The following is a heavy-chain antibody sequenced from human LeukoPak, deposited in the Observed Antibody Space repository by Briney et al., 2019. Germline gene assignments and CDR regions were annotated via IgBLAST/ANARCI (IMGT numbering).Heavy chain of an antibody. V-gene: IGHV4-4*07. CDR3: ARDKPHSSGWYDYYYYGMDV. Sequence: PSETLSLTCTVSGGSISSYYWSWIRQPAGRGLEWIGRIYTSGSTNYNPSLKSRVTMSVDTSKNQFSLKLSSVTAEDTAVYYCARDKPHSSGWYDYYYYGMDVWGQGTTVTVSS. CDR2: IYTSGST. CDR1: GGSISSYY. D-gene: IGHD6-19*01. J-gene: IGHJ6*02.